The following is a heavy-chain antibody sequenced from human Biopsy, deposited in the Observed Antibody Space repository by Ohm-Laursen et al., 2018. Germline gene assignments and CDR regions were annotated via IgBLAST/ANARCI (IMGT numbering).Heavy chain of an antibody. CDR2: ISPSGGGT. D-gene: IGHD1-26*01. V-gene: IGHV1-46*01. CDR1: GYTFVSYG. J-gene: IGHJ6*02. Sequence: VASVKVSCKASGYTFVSYGITWVRQAPGRGLEWMGIISPSGGGTMDTQKFQDRLTMTRDTSTSTVHMELKSLKSEDTAVYYCAIFEGYSDDNLDYEHYGMDVWGQGTTVTVSS. CDR3: AIFEGYSDDNLDYEHYGMDV.